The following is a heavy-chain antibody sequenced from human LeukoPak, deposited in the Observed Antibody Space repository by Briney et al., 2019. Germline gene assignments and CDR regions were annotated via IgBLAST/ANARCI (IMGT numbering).Heavy chain of an antibody. J-gene: IGHJ5*02. Sequence: SETLSLTCAVYGGSFSGYYWSWIRQPPGKGLEWIGEINHSGSTNYNPSLKSRVTISVDTSKNQFSLKLSSVTAADRAVYYCARGLSTMVRGVIWGFDPWGQGTLVTVSS. CDR3: ARGLSTMVRGVIWGFDP. V-gene: IGHV4-34*01. CDR1: GGSFSGYY. D-gene: IGHD3-10*01. CDR2: INHSGST.